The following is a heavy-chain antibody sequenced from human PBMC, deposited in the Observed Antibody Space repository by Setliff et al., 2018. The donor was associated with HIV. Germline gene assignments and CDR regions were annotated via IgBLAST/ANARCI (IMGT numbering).Heavy chain of an antibody. D-gene: IGHD1-26*01. CDR3: ARDHHSGRGSNFPWYSDL. V-gene: IGHV1-18*01. J-gene: IGHJ2*01. Sequence: ASVKVSCKASGYTFSNYGITWVRQAPGQGLEWMGWITSYNGNTNYAKKFKGRVTMTTDTSTSIAYMGLKSLRSEDTAVYYCARDHHSGRGSNFPWYSDLWGRGTLVTVS. CDR2: ITSYNGNT. CDR1: GYTFSNYG.